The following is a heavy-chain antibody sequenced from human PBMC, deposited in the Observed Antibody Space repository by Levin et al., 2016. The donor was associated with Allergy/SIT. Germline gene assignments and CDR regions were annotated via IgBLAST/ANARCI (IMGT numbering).Heavy chain of an antibody. J-gene: IGHJ6*02. CDR3: ARGGSSWYAHLYYYGMDV. V-gene: IGHV4-59*01. Sequence: SETLSLTCTVSGGSISSYYWSWIRQPPGKGLEWIGYIYYSGSTNYNPSLKSRVTISVDTSKNQFSLKLSSVTAADTAVYYCARGGSSWYAHLYYYGMDVWGQGTTVTVSS. D-gene: IGHD6-13*01. CDR2: IYYSGST. CDR1: GGSISSYY.